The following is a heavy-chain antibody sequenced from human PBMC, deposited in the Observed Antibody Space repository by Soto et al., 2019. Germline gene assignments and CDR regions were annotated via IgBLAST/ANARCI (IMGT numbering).Heavy chain of an antibody. CDR3: ARESRFLEWLFSPYPFDY. D-gene: IGHD3-3*01. CDR2: IKQDGSEK. CDR1: GFTFSSYW. J-gene: IGHJ4*02. Sequence: EVQLVESGGGLVQPGGSLRLSCAASGFTFSSYWMSWVRQAPGKGLEWVANIKQDGSEKYYVDSVKGRFTISRDNAKNPLYLQMNSLRAEDTAVYYCARESRFLEWLFSPYPFDYWGQGTLVTVSS. V-gene: IGHV3-7*01.